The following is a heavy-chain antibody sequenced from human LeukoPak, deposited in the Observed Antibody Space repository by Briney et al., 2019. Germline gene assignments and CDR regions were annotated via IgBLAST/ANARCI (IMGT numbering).Heavy chain of an antibody. CDR2: ISGSGGST. CDR1: GFTFSSYA. Sequence: PGGSLRLSCAASGFTFSSYAMSWVRQAPGKGLEWVSRISGSGGSTYYADSVKGRFTISRDNSKNTLYLQMNSLRAEDTAVYYCARRGDCNRSTCYELDHWGQGTLVTVSS. D-gene: IGHD2-2*01. J-gene: IGHJ4*02. CDR3: ARRGDCNRSTCYELDH. V-gene: IGHV3-23*01.